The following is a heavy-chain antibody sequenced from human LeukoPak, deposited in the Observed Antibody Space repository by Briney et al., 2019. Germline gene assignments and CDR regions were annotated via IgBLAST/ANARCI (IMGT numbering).Heavy chain of an antibody. J-gene: IGHJ4*02. CDR2: ISDTGATT. Sequence: GGSLRLSCAGSGFAFSSYAMSWVRQAPGKGLEWVSAISDTGATTYDADSVKGRFTISRDNSRSTLYLQMNSLRAEDTALYYCAKDTSIGRYCTNGVCSPFDYWGQGTLVTVSS. CDR3: AKDTSIGRYCTNGVCSPFDY. D-gene: IGHD2-8*01. V-gene: IGHV3-23*01. CDR1: GFAFSSYA.